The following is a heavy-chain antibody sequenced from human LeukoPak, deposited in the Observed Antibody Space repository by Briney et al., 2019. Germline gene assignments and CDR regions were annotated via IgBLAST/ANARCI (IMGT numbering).Heavy chain of an antibody. CDR1: CFTFSNAY. V-gene: IGHV3-15*07. J-gene: IGHJ4*02. CDR2: IKPKTDGETT. Sequence: GGSLRLSCESSCFTFSNAYMNWFRQAPGKGLEWVGRIKPKTDGETTEYAAPVKGRFFISRDDSKNMLYLQMNSLKTEDTAVYYCITPLPYPAQGGQGTLVTASS. CDR3: ITPLPYPAQ.